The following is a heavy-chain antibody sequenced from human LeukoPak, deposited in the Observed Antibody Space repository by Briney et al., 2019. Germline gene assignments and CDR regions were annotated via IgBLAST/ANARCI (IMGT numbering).Heavy chain of an antibody. CDR2: ISSSSSYI. CDR1: GFTFSSYS. CDR3: ARVSYGDYVVVDY. D-gene: IGHD4-17*01. V-gene: IGHV3-21*01. J-gene: IGHJ4*02. Sequence: PGGSLRLSCAASGFTFSSYSMNWVRQAPGKGLEWVSSISSSSSYIYYADSVKGRFTISRDNAKNSLYLQMNSLKAEDTAVYYCARVSYGDYVVVDYWGQGTLVTVSS.